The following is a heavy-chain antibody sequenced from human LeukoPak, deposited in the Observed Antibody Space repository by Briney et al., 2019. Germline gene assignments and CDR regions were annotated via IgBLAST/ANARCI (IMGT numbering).Heavy chain of an antibody. CDR2: IYYSGST. CDR3: AKAAGDYGRGQNFDY. D-gene: IGHD4-17*01. V-gene: IGHV4-59*01. J-gene: IGHJ4*02. CDR1: GDSISGSY. Sequence: PSETLSLTCTVSGDSISGSYWSWIRQPPGKGLEWIGYIYYSGSTNYNPSLKSRVTISVDTSKNQFSLKLSSVTAADTAVYYCAKAAGDYGRGQNFDYWGRGTLVTVSS.